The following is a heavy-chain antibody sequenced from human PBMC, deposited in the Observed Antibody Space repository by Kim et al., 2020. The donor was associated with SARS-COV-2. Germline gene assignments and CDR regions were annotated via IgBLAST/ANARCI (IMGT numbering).Heavy chain of an antibody. CDR2: ISAYNGNA. CDR1: GYTFTSYG. Sequence: ASVKVSCKASGYTFTSYGISWVRQAPGQGLEWMGWISAYNGNANYAQILQGRVTMTTDTSTSTAYMELRSLRSDDTAVYYCARGVRGVVYGWFDPWGQGTLVTVSS. D-gene: IGHD3-10*01. V-gene: IGHV1-18*01. J-gene: IGHJ5*02. CDR3: ARGVRGVVYGWFDP.